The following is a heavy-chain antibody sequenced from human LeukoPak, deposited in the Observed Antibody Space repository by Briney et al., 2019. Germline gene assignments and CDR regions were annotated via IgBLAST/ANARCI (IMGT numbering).Heavy chain of an antibody. CDR1: GFTFSSYS. J-gene: IGHJ4*02. V-gene: IGHV3-21*01. CDR2: ISSSSSYI. Sequence: GGSLRLSCAASGFTFSSYSMNWVRQAPGKGLEWVSSISSSSSYIYYADSVKGRFTISRDNAKNSLYLQMNSLRAEDTAVYYCAAYGDYVGYFDYWGQGTLVTVSS. D-gene: IGHD4-17*01. CDR3: AAYGDYVGYFDY.